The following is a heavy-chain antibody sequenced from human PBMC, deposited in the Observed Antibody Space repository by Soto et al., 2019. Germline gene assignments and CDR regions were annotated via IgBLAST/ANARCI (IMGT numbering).Heavy chain of an antibody. J-gene: IGHJ4*02. CDR3: ARETYGSGSYGYFDY. CDR1: GGSISSYY. Sequence: SETLSLTCTVSGGSISSYYWSLIRQPPGKGLECIWYIYYSGSTNYNPSLKSRVTISVDTSKNQFSLKLSSVTAADTAVYYCARETYGSGSYGYFDYWGQGTLVTVSS. V-gene: IGHV4-59*01. D-gene: IGHD3-10*01. CDR2: IYYSGST.